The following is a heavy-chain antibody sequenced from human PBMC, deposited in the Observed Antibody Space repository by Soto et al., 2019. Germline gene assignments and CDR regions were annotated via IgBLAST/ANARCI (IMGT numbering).Heavy chain of an antibody. CDR2: ISAYNGNT. CDR1: GYTFTSYG. J-gene: IGHJ5*02. CDR3: ARDMTIFGVVSGWFDP. D-gene: IGHD3-3*01. V-gene: IGHV1-18*01. Sequence: QVQLVQSGAEVKKPGASVKVSCKASGYTFTSYGISWVRQSPGQGLEWMGWISAYNGNTNYAQKIQGRVTMTTDTSTRTAYMELRSLRSDDRAVYYCARDMTIFGVVSGWFDPWGQGTLVTVSS.